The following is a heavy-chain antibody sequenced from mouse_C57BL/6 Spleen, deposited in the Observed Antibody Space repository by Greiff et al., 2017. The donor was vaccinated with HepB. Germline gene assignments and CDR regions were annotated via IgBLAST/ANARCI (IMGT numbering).Heavy chain of an antibody. Sequence: QVQLQQPGAELVRPGSSVKLSCKASGYTFTSYWMHWVKQRPIQGLEWIGNIDPSDSDTHYNQKFKDKATLTVDKSSSTAYMQLSSLTSEDSAVYYCARRGITTNYYAMDYWGQGTSVTVSS. CDR2: IDPSDSDT. CDR3: ARRGITTNYYAMDY. D-gene: IGHD1-1*01. V-gene: IGHV1-52*01. CDR1: GYTFTSYW. J-gene: IGHJ4*01.